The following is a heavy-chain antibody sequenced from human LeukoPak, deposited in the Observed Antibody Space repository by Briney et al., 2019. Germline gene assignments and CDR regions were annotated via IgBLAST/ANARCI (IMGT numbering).Heavy chain of an antibody. CDR3: ARRGDNYYYYMDV. D-gene: IGHD2-21*02. Sequence: ASVKVSCKASGYTFTSYGISWVRRAPGQGLEWMGWIKPNSGNTFYAQKFQGRVTITTNPSLSTAYMELNSLRSEDTAVYYCARRGDNYYYYMDVWGRGTTVTVSS. V-gene: IGHV1-8*02. CDR2: IKPNSGNT. CDR1: GYTFTSYG. J-gene: IGHJ6*03.